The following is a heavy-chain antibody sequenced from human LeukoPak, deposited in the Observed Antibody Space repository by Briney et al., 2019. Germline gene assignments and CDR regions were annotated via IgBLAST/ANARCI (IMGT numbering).Heavy chain of an antibody. Sequence: GGSLRLSCAASGFTFSSYAMTGVRQAPGKGLDWDSGISGSGSSMYYADSVKGRFTISRDNSKNTLYLQMNSLRAEDTAVYYCAKGGLLWFRENFDYWGQGSLVIVSS. CDR1: GFTFSSYA. CDR3: AKGGLLWFRENFDY. V-gene: IGHV3-23*01. CDR2: ISGSGSSM. D-gene: IGHD3-10*01. J-gene: IGHJ4*02.